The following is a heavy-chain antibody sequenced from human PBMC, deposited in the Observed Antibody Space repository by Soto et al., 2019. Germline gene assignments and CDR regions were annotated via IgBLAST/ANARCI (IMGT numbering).Heavy chain of an antibody. J-gene: IGHJ3*02. CDR3: AKDSRLPGFGLLIHAFDI. Sequence: GGSLRLSCAVSGFTFNDYAMSWVRQAPGKGLEWVSTISGSLGSAYYAASVEGRFTISGDNSNNTLYPQMNSLRVEDTATYYCAKDSRLPGFGLLIHAFDIWGHGTMVTVSS. CDR1: GFTFNDYA. CDR2: ISGSLGSA. V-gene: IGHV3-23*01. D-gene: IGHD3-3*01.